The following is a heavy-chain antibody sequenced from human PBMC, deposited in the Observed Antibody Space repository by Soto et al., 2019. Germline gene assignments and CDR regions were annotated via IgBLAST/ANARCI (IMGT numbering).Heavy chain of an antibody. V-gene: IGHV4-39*01. D-gene: IGHD3-3*01. J-gene: IGHJ1*01. Sequence: TSETLSLTCTVSGGSISSSSYYWGWIRQPPGKGLEWIGSIYYSGSTYYNPSLKSRITINPDTSKNQFSLQLNSVTPEDTAVYYCGRSGYFAEYLQHWGQGTQVTVS. CDR3: GRSGYFAEYLQH. CDR1: GGSISSSSYY. CDR2: IYYSGST.